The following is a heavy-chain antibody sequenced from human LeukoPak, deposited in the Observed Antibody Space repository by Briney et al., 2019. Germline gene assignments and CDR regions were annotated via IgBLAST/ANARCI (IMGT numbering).Heavy chain of an antibody. CDR1: GFMFRGYG. D-gene: IGHD1-26*01. V-gene: IGHV3-30*02. CDR3: ARVKRSGSYPHFDP. J-gene: IGHJ5*02. Sequence: PGGSLRLSCAASGFMFRGYGMHWVRQAPGKGLEWVAFIRYDGNDKQYADSVKGRFTISRDNSKNTLYLQLNSLRPEDTAVYYCARVKRSGSYPHFDPWGQGTLVTVSS. CDR2: IRYDGNDK.